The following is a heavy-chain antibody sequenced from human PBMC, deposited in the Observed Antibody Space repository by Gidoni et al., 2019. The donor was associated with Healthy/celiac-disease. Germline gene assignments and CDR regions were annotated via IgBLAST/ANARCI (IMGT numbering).Heavy chain of an antibody. J-gene: IGHJ3*02. CDR3: ARRYCSGGSCYALGRWNDAFDI. D-gene: IGHD2-15*01. V-gene: IGHV5-10-1*03. Sequence: EVQLVQSGAEVKKPGESLRISCKGSGYSFTSYWISWVRQMPGKGLEWMGRLAPSDSYTNYSPSFQGHVTISADKSISTAYLQWSSLKASDTAMYYCARRYCSGGSCYALGRWNDAFDIWGQGTMVTVSS. CDR2: LAPSDSYT. CDR1: GYSFTSYW.